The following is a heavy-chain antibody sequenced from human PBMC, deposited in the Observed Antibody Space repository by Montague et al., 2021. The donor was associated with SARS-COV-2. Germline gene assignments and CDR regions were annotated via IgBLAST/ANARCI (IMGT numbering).Heavy chain of an antibody. J-gene: IGHJ4*02. CDR2: MYYSGST. V-gene: IGHV4-59*13. CDR3: ARDFDY. Sequence: SETLSLTCTVSGGSISSYYWSWIRQPPGGGLEWIGYMYYSGSTNYNPSLKSRVTLSVYTSNNQFSLKLSSVTAADTAVYYCARDFDYWGQGTLVTVSS. CDR1: GGSISSYY.